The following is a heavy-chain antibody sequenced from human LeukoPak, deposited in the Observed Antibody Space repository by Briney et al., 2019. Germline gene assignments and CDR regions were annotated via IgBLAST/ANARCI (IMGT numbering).Heavy chain of an antibody. CDR2: ISYDGSNK. D-gene: IGHD2-15*01. V-gene: IGHV3-30-3*02. CDR1: GPTFSSYA. J-gene: IGHJ4*02. CDR3: AKQLGYCSDGSCYFPY. Sequence: GGSLRLSCAASGPTFSSYAMHWVRQAPGKGLEWVAVISYDGSNKYYADSVKGRFTISRDNSKNTLYLQMNSLRAEDTAVYYCAKQLGYCSDGSCYFPYWGQGTLVTVSS.